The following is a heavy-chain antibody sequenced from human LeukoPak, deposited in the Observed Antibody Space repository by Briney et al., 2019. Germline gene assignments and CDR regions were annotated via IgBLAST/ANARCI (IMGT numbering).Heavy chain of an antibody. CDR1: GFTFTNYW. Sequence: GVSLRLNCTASGFTFTNYWMIWLPQAPGQGLEWVTNIKKDESERHYVVSLRGRFTISRDNAKNSVFLQMNSLRAEDTAVYYCARDGYKDRDFDYWGQGTLATVSS. D-gene: IGHD5-24*01. CDR3: ARDGYKDRDFDY. V-gene: IGHV3-7*01. CDR2: IKKDESER. J-gene: IGHJ4*02.